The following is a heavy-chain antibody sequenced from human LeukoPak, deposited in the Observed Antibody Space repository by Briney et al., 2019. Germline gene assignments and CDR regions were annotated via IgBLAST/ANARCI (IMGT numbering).Heavy chain of an antibody. CDR3: AGGVNDAFDI. V-gene: IGHV1-69*04. CDR2: IIPIFGIA. CDR1: GGTFSSYA. J-gene: IGHJ3*02. Sequence: ASVKVSCKASGGTFSSYAISWVRQAPGQGLEWMGRIIPIFGIANYAQKFQGRVTITADKSTSTAYMELSSLSSEDTAVYYCAGGVNDAFDIWGQGTMVTVSS.